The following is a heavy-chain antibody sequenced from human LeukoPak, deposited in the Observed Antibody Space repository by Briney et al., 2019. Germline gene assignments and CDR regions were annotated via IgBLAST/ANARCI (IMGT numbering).Heavy chain of an antibody. J-gene: IGHJ4*02. CDR1: GGSISSGSYY. V-gene: IGHV4-61*02. D-gene: IGHD3-22*01. CDR3: ARGRGYDSSPEFDY. Sequence: SETLSLTCTVSGGSISSGSYYWSWIRQPAGKGLEWIGRIYTSGSTNYNPSLKSRVTMSVDTSKNQFSLKLSSVTAADTAVYYCARGRGYDSSPEFDYWGQGTLVTVSS. CDR2: IYTSGST.